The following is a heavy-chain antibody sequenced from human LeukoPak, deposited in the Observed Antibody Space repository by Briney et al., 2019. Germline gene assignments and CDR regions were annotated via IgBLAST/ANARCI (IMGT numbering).Heavy chain of an antibody. CDR2: ISYDGSNK. V-gene: IGHV3-30*18. J-gene: IGHJ4*02. CDR3: AKDAGSGGSGYYLTLEY. D-gene: IGHD3-22*01. CDR1: GFTFSSYG. Sequence: GGSLRLSCAASGFTFSSYGMHWVRQAPGKGLEWVAVISYDGSNKNYADSVKGRFTTSRDNSKNTVYLQMNSLRAEDTAVYYCAKDAGSGGSGYYLTLEYGGQGTLVTVSS.